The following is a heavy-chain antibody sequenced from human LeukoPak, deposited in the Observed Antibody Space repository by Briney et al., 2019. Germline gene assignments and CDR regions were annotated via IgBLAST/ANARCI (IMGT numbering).Heavy chain of an antibody. J-gene: IGHJ4*02. CDR3: ATTSGGTALEDY. Sequence: SQTLSLTCTVSGGAISSSSYYWGWIRQPPRKGLEWIGSIYYSGSTYYNPSLKSRVTISLDTSKNTFSLRLSAVTAADTAVYYCATTSGGTALEDYCGQGNLVTVSS. V-gene: IGHV4-39*07. CDR1: GGAISSSSYY. CDR2: IYYSGST. D-gene: IGHD4-23*01.